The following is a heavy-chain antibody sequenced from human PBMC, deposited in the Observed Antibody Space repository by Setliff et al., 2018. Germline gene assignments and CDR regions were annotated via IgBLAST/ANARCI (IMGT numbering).Heavy chain of an antibody. Sequence: LSLSCAASGFTFSIYWMHWVRQVPGKGLEWVSRINIDGRSINYADSVKGRFTISRDNAKNTLFLQMNSLRVEDTGVYYCARFAKCGGHCWNDYWGQGTRVTVSS. J-gene: IGHJ4*02. CDR3: ARFAKCGGHCWNDY. V-gene: IGHV3-74*01. CDR1: GFTFSIYW. CDR2: INIDGRSI. D-gene: IGHD2-21*02.